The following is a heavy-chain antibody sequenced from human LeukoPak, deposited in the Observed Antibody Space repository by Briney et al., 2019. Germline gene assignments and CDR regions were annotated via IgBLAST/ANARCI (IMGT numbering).Heavy chain of an antibody. Sequence: ASVKVSCKASGYTFTGYYMHWVRQTPGQGLEWMGWINPNSGGTNYAQKFQGRVTMTRDTSISTAYMELSRLRSDDTAVYYCARGASGVYTVTTSWFDPWGQGTLVTVSS. D-gene: IGHD4-17*01. V-gene: IGHV1-2*02. J-gene: IGHJ5*02. CDR2: INPNSGGT. CDR1: GYTFTGYY. CDR3: ARGASGVYTVTTSWFDP.